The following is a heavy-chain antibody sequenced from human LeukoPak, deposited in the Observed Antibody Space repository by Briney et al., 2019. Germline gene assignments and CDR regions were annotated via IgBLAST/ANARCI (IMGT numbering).Heavy chain of an antibody. Sequence: GGSLRLSCAASGFTFSSYGMHWVRQAPGKGLEWVAFIRYDGSNKYYADSVKGRFTISRDNSKNTLYLQMNSLRAEDTAVYYCAKDHEYSYGRPYYYYYYMDVWGKGTTVTISS. V-gene: IGHV3-30*02. CDR3: AKDHEYSYGRPYYYYYYMDV. CDR1: GFTFSSYG. CDR2: IRYDGSNK. J-gene: IGHJ6*03. D-gene: IGHD5-18*01.